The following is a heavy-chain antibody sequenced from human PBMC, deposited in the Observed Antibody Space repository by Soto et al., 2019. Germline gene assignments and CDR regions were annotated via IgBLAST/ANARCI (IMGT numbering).Heavy chain of an antibody. V-gene: IGHV4-31*03. CDR2: IYYSGNT. CDR1: GGSISSGGYY. D-gene: IGHD2-21*02. Sequence: QVQLQESGPGLVKPSQTLSLTCTVSGGSISSGGYYWSWIRQHPGKGLEWIGYIYYSGNTYYNPALERRLTISVDTSKNQFSLKLSSVTAADTAVYYCARVCGGDCHYGMDVWGQGTTVTVSS. J-gene: IGHJ6*02. CDR3: ARVCGGDCHYGMDV.